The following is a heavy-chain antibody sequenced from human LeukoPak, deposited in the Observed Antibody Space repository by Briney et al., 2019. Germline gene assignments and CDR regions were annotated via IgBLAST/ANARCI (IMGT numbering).Heavy chain of an antibody. CDR1: GFTFSSYA. D-gene: IGHD3-22*01. CDR3: ARGNTMIVVVPDAFDI. J-gene: IGHJ3*02. V-gene: IGHV3-30*14. Sequence: GGSLRLSCAASGFTFSSYAMHWVRQAPGKGLEWVAVISYDGSNKYYADSVKGRFTISRDNSKNTLYLQMGSLRAEDMAVYYCARGNTMIVVVPDAFDIWGQGTMVTVSS. CDR2: ISYDGSNK.